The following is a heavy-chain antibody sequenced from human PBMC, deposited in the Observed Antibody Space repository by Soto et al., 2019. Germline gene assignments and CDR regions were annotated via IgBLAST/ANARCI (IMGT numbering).Heavy chain of an antibody. CDR2: IYYSGST. V-gene: IGHV4-59*08. J-gene: IGHJ4*02. CDR3: ARGGWRQIDY. CDR1: GGSIGSYY. Sequence: QVQLQESGPGLVKPSETLSLTCSVSGGSIGSYYWSWIRQPPGKGLEWIGCIYYSGSTNYNPSLKSRVTISVDTSKTQFSLKLSSVTAADTAVYYCARGGWRQIDYWGQGTLVTVSS. D-gene: IGHD3-3*01.